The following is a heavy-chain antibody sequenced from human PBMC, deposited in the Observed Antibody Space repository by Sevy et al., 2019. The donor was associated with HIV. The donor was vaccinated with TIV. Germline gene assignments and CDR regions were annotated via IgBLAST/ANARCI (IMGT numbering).Heavy chain of an antibody. CDR2: IHHSGNS. V-gene: IGHV4-59*01. CDR1: GVSISSDY. D-gene: IGHD1-26*01. J-gene: IGHJ6*03. Sequence: SETLSLTCRVSGVSISSDYWSWIRQPPGKEPEWIGYIHHSGNSNYKTSLKSRVTMSVDTSKNQFSLDLRSVSAADTAGYYCARSVAANYMDFWGKGTTVTVSS. CDR3: ARSVAANYMDF.